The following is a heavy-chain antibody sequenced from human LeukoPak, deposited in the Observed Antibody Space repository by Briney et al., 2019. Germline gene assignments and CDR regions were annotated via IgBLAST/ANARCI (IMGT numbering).Heavy chain of an antibody. Sequence: SETLSLTCAVYGVSFSGYYWSWIRQPPGKGLEWIGEINHSGSTNYNPSLKSRVTISVDTSKNQFSLKLSSVTTADTAVYYCASRKRTFYDSSGYYYYYWGQGTLVTVSS. CDR3: ASRKRTFYDSSGYYYYY. CDR1: GVSFSGYY. D-gene: IGHD3-22*01. V-gene: IGHV4-34*01. CDR2: INHSGST. J-gene: IGHJ4*02.